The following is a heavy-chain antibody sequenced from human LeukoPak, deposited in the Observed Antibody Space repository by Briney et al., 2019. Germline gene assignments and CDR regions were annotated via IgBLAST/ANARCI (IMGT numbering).Heavy chain of an antibody. Sequence: GASVKVSCKASGYTFNSYGISWVRQAPGQGLEWMGWISAYNGNTNYAQKLQGRVTMTTDTSTSTAYMELRSLRSDDTAVYYCARIVAAAGYYYYYYMDVWGKGTTVTVSS. V-gene: IGHV1-18*01. CDR2: ISAYNGNT. CDR3: ARIVAAAGYYYYYYMDV. D-gene: IGHD6-13*01. CDR1: GYTFNSYG. J-gene: IGHJ6*03.